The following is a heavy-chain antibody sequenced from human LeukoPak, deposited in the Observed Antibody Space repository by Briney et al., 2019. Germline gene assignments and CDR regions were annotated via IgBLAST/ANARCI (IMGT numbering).Heavy chain of an antibody. D-gene: IGHD2-15*01. Sequence: GGSLTLTCAASGFTFSSYAMSWVRQAPGGGLEWVSAISGSGDRTYHADSVKGRFTISIDNSENGLSLQMVSLRAEDTAVYFCAKDTTAWWYHRAYMDVWGKGTTVTVSS. CDR3: AKDTTAWWYHRAYMDV. J-gene: IGHJ6*03. CDR1: GFTFSSYA. CDR2: ISGSGDRT. V-gene: IGHV3-23*01.